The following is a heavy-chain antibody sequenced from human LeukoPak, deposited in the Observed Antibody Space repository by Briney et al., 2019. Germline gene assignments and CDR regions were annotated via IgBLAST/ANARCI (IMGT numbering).Heavy chain of an antibody. CDR3: ARGALFGYSSSWYLGAFDI. Sequence: SVKVSCKASGGTFSSYAISWVRQAPGQGLEWMGGIIPIFGTANYAQKFQGRVTITTDESTSTAYMELSSLRSEDTAVYYRARGALFGYSSSWYLGAFDIWGQGTMVTVSS. CDR1: GGTFSSYA. CDR2: IIPIFGTA. J-gene: IGHJ3*02. V-gene: IGHV1-69*05. D-gene: IGHD6-13*01.